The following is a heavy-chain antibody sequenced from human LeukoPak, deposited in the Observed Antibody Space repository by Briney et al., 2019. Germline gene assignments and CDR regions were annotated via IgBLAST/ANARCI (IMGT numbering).Heavy chain of an antibody. J-gene: IGHJ4*02. D-gene: IGHD3-10*01. V-gene: IGHV4-61*01. Sequence: PSETLSLTCTVSGGSVSSGTYYWSWIRQPPGKGLEWIGYIYYTGSTNYNPSLKSRLTISVDTSKNQFSLKLSSVTAADTAGYYCARRGGSGRSFDYWGQGTLVTVSS. CDR1: GGSVSSGTYY. CDR2: IYYTGST. CDR3: ARRGGSGRSFDY.